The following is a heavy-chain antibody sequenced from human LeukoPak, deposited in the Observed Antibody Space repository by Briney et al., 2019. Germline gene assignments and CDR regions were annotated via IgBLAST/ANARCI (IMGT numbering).Heavy chain of an antibody. CDR3: ASDSGSYYWANYFDY. CDR2: TSSSGSTI. V-gene: IGHV3-11*04. CDR1: GFTFSDYY. Sequence: GGSLRLSCAASGFTFSDYYMSWSRQAPGRGLEWVSYTSSSGSTIYYADSVKGRFTISRDNAKNSLYLQMNSLRAEDTAVYYCASDSGSYYWANYFDYWGQGTLVTVSS. J-gene: IGHJ4*02. D-gene: IGHD1-26*01.